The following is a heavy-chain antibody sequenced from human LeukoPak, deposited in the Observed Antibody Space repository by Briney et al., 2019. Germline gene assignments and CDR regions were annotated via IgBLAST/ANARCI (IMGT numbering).Heavy chain of an antibody. D-gene: IGHD2-15*01. V-gene: IGHV6-1*01. CDR1: GDSVSSNSAA. CDR3: ARAALAGYSNYFDY. CDR2: TYYRSKWYN. J-gene: IGHJ4*02. Sequence: SQTLSLTSAISGDSVSSNSAAWNWIRQSPSRGLEWLGRTYYRSKWYNDYAVSVKSRITINTDTSKNQFSLQLNSVTPEDTAVYYCARAALAGYSNYFDYWGQGTLVTVSS.